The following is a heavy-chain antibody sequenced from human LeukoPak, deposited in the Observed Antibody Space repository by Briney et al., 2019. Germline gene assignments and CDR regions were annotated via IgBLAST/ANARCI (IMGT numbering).Heavy chain of an antibody. J-gene: IGHJ4*02. D-gene: IGHD1-26*01. CDR3: ARKYSGTNPFDY. Sequence: GGSLRLSCAASGFTLNNYAMSWVRQAPGKGLEWVSIINNSGGSTYYADSVKGRFTISRDLSKNTLYLQMNSLRAEDTALYYCARKYSGTNPFDYWGQGTLVTVSS. V-gene: IGHV3-23*01. CDR1: GFTLNNYA. CDR2: INNSGGST.